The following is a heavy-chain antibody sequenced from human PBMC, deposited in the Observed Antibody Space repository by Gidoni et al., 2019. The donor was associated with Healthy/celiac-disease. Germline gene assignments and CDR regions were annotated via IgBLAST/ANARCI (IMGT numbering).Heavy chain of an antibody. D-gene: IGHD6-19*01. J-gene: IGHJ4*02. CDR3: ARVLIGYIAVAGPFDY. V-gene: IGHV6-1*01. Sequence: QVQLQQSGPGLVKPSQTLSLTCPISGDIVSRNSAAWNGIRQSPSRGLEWLGRTYYRSKWYNDYAVSVKSRITINPDTSKNQFSLQLNSVTPEDTAVYYCARVLIGYIAVAGPFDYWGQGTLVTVSS. CDR2: TYYRSKWYN. CDR1: GDIVSRNSAA.